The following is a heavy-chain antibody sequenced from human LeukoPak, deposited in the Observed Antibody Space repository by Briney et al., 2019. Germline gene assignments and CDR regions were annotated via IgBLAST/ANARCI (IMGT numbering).Heavy chain of an antibody. J-gene: IGHJ4*02. CDR1: GFTFSSYP. V-gene: IGHV3-23*01. Sequence: GGSLRLSCAASGFTFSSYPMSWVRQAPGKGLGWFSAISGSVVSTYYADSVKGRFTISRDNSKNTLYLQMNSLRAEDTAVYYCAKDRFLWFGLRNYGWYYFDYWGQGTLVTVSS. CDR3: AKDRFLWFGLRNYGWYYFDY. D-gene: IGHD3-10*01. CDR2: ISGSVVST.